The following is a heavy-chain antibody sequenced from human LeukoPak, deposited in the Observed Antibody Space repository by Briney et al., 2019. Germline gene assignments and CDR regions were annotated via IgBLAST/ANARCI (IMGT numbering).Heavy chain of an antibody. CDR1: GYTLTELS. CDR3: ATVGLYNWNNSGAFDI. Sequence: GASVKVSCKVSGYTLTELSMHWVRQAPGKGLEWMGGFDPEDGETIYAQKFQGRVTMTEDTSTDTAYMELSSLRSEDTAVYYCATVGLYNWNNSGAFDIWGQGTMVTVSS. J-gene: IGHJ3*02. D-gene: IGHD1/OR15-1a*01. CDR2: FDPEDGET. V-gene: IGHV1-24*01.